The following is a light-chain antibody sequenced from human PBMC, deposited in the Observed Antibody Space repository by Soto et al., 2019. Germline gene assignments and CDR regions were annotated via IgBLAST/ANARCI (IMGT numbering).Light chain of an antibody. J-gene: IGKJ4*01. CDR2: DAS. CDR1: QSVSSY. CDR3: QQRSNWPLT. Sequence: EIVLTQSPATLSLSPGERATLSCRASQSVSSYLAWYQQKPGQAPRLLIYDASNRAPGIPARFSGSGSGPDFTLTISSLEPEDFAVSYCQQRSNWPLTFGGGTKVAIK. V-gene: IGKV3-11*01.